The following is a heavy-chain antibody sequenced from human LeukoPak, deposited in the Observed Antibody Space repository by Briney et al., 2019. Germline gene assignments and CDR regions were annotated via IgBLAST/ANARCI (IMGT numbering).Heavy chain of an antibody. CDR1: GGSFSGYY. J-gene: IGHJ6*03. V-gene: IGHV4-34*01. CDR2: MNPSGST. Sequence: SETLSLTCAVYGGSFSGYYWTWIRQTPEKGLEWIGEMNPSGSTSYNPSLKSRVTISVDTSKNQFSLKLSSVTAADTAVYYCARGRQDVTMIVVVVTAVSYYLDVWGKGTTVTVS. CDR3: ARGRQDVTMIVVVVTAVSYYLDV. D-gene: IGHD3-22*01.